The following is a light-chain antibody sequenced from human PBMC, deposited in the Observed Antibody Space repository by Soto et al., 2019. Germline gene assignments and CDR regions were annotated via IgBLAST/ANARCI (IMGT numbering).Light chain of an antibody. CDR1: SSDVGAYNY. J-gene: IGLJ1*01. CDR3: CSYAGRYTYV. Sequence: QSALTQPRSVSGSPGQSVTISCTGTSSDVGAYNYVSWYQQHPGKAPKLMIYDVIKRPSGAPDRFSGSKSGSTASLTISGLQAEDEADYFCCSYAGRYTYVFGTGTKLTVL. CDR2: DVI. V-gene: IGLV2-11*01.